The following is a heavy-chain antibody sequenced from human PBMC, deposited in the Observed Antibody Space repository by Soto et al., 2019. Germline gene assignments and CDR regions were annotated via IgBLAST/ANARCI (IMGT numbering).Heavy chain of an antibody. J-gene: IGHJ4*02. D-gene: IGHD3-16*01. Sequence: LSWVAYGFTLRTNCMHWVRLAPGKGLEWVAVISDDGGNKNYADSVKGRFSISSDNSKNTVFLQMNSLRPDDTAVYFCAKAPYSTALYPDYWGQGTLVTVSS. CDR3: AKAPYSTALYPDY. V-gene: IGHV3-30*18. CDR2: ISDDGGNK. CDR1: GFTLRTNC.